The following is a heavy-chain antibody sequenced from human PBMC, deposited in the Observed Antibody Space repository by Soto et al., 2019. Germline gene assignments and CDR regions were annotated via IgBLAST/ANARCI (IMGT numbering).Heavy chain of an antibody. J-gene: IGHJ2*01. CDR1: GGSISSYY. CDR2: IYYSGST. Sequence: QVQLQESGPGLVKPSETLSLTCTVSGGSISSYYWSWIRQPPGKGLEWIGYIYYSGSTNYNPSLTRPVTISVDTSKNQFSLKLSSVTAADTAVYYCARFNWYFDLWGRGTLVTVSS. V-gene: IGHV4-59*08. CDR3: ARFNWYFDL.